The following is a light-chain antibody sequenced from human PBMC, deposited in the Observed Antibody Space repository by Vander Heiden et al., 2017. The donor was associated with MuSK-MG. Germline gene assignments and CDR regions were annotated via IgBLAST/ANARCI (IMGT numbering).Light chain of an antibody. J-gene: IGLJ2*01. CDR2: GNS. V-gene: IGLV1-40*01. Sequence: QSVLTTPPSVSGAPGQRVTISCTGSSSNIGAGYDVHWYQQLPGTAPKLLLYGNSNRPSGVPDRFSGSKSGTSASLAITGLQAEDEADYYCQSYDSSLSGRVVFGGGTKLTVL. CDR3: QSYDSSLSGRVV. CDR1: SSNIGAGYD.